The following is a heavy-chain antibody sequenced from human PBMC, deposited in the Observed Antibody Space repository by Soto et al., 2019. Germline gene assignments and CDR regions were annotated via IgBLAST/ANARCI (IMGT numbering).Heavy chain of an antibody. Sequence: GGSLRLSCAASGFTFSDYYMSWIRQAPGKGLEWVSYISSSGSTIYYADSVKGRFTISRDNAKSSLYLQMNSLRAEDTAVYYCARDRSGTHYDFWSGYKKYYYYGMDVWGQGTTVTSP. D-gene: IGHD3-3*01. CDR3: ARDRSGTHYDFWSGYKKYYYYGMDV. CDR1: GFTFSDYY. CDR2: ISSSGSTI. J-gene: IGHJ6*02. V-gene: IGHV3-11*01.